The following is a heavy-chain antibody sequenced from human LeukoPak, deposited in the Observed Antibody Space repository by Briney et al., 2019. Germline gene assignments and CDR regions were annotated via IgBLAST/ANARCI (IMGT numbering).Heavy chain of an antibody. CDR2: ISGSGGNT. V-gene: IGHV3-23*01. CDR1: GFSFSNYA. CDR3: AKDRDITMVRGVTFD. Sequence: GGSLRLSCAASGFSFSNYAMSWVRQAPGKGLEWVSGISGSGGNTYYADSVKGRFTISRDNSKNTLYLQMSSLRAEDTAVYYCAKDRDITMVRGVTFDWGQGNLVTVSS. J-gene: IGHJ4*02. D-gene: IGHD3-10*01.